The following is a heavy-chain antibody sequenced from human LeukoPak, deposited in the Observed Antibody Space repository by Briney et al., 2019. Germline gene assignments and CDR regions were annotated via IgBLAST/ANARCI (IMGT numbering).Heavy chain of an antibody. J-gene: IGHJ4*02. Sequence: SETLSLTCTVSGYSVSSGYYWGWIRQPPGKGLEWIGSMYHSGDTYYNPSLKSRVTISVDTSKNQFSLKLSSVTAADTAVYYCARHFRYYPPYRYFDYWGQGTLVTVSS. V-gene: IGHV4-38-2*02. CDR1: GYSVSSGYY. D-gene: IGHD3-22*01. CDR2: MYHSGDT. CDR3: ARHFRYYPPYRYFDY.